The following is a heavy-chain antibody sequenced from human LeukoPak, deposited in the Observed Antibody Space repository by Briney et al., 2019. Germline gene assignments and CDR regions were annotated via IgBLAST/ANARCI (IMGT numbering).Heavy chain of an antibody. D-gene: IGHD5-24*01. CDR3: ARDEFDGYNLGPSIY. V-gene: IGHV3-30*04. CDR1: GFTFRTYA. Sequence: GGSLRLSCVASGFTFRTYAMHCVRQTPDKGVEWVAVISYDGVYKNYADSVKGRFTISRDDPKNTLYLQMNSLRTEDTGLYYCARDEFDGYNLGPSIYWGQGTLVTVSS. CDR2: ISYDGVYK. J-gene: IGHJ4*02.